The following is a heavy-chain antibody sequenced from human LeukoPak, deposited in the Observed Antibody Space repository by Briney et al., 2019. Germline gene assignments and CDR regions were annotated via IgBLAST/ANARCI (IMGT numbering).Heavy chain of an antibody. Sequence: SETLSLTCAVSGYSISSGYYWGWIRQPPGKGLEWIGSIYHSGSTYYNPSLKSRVTISVDTSKNQFSLKLSSVTAADTAVYYCARECRRGYGDYGHDYWGQGTLVTVSS. V-gene: IGHV4-38-2*02. D-gene: IGHD4-17*01. CDR1: GYSISSGYY. J-gene: IGHJ4*02. CDR3: ARECRRGYGDYGHDY. CDR2: IYHSGST.